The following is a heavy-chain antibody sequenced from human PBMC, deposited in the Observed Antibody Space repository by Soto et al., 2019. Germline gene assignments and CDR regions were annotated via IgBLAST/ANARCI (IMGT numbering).Heavy chain of an antibody. CDR2: IYYSGST. CDR1: GGSISSSSYC. J-gene: IGHJ5*02. CDR3: ARRKVVAATNNWFDP. Sequence: SETLSLTCTVSGGSISSSSYCWGWIRQPPGKGLEWIGSIYYSGSTYYNPSLKSRVTISVDTSKNQFSLKLSSVTAADTAVYYCARRKVVAATNNWFDPWGQGTLVTVSS. D-gene: IGHD2-15*01. V-gene: IGHV4-39*01.